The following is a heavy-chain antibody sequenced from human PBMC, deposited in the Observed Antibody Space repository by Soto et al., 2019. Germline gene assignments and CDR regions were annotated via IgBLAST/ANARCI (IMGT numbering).Heavy chain of an antibody. CDR1: GYTFTSYG. CDR3: GMEESSGWSPYNWFDP. V-gene: IGHV1-18*01. J-gene: IGHJ5*02. Sequence: ASVKVSCKASGYTFTSYGISWVRQAPGQGLEWMGWISAYNGNTNYAQKLQGRVTMTTDTSTSTAYMELRSLRSDDTAVYYCGMEESSGWSPYNWFDPWGQGTLVTVS. CDR2: ISAYNGNT. D-gene: IGHD6-19*01.